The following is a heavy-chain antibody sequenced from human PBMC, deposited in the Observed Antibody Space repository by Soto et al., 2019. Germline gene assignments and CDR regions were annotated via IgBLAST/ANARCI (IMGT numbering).Heavy chain of an antibody. Sequence: QVQLVESGGGVVQPGRSLRLSCAASGFTFSSYGMHWVRQAPGKGLEWVAVISYDGSNKYYADSVKGRFTISRDNSKNTLYLQMNSLRAEDTAVYYCANDSSGRYDEFDYWGQGTLVTVSS. V-gene: IGHV3-30*18. J-gene: IGHJ4*02. CDR1: GFTFSSYG. D-gene: IGHD6-19*01. CDR3: ANDSSGRYDEFDY. CDR2: ISYDGSNK.